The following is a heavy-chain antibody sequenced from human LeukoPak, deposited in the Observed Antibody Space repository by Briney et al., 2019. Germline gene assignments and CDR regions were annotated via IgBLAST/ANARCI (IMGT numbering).Heavy chain of an antibody. D-gene: IGHD3-9*01. Sequence: PGGSLRLSCAASGFTFSNAWMNWVRQAPGKGLEWVGRIKSKTDGGTTDYAAPVKGRFTISRDDSKNTLYLQMNSLKTEDTAVYYCTTSQADYDILTGCYTGRNFDYWGQGTLVTVSS. CDR2: IKSKTDGGTT. V-gene: IGHV3-15*07. J-gene: IGHJ4*02. CDR3: TTSQADYDILTGCYTGRNFDY. CDR1: GFTFSNAW.